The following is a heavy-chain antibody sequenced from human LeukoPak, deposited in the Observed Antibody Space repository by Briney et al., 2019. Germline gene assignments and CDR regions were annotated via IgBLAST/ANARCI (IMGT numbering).Heavy chain of an antibody. D-gene: IGHD6-13*01. J-gene: IGHJ4*02. V-gene: IGHV1-69*05. Sequence: SVKVSCKASGGTFSSYAIRWVRQAPGQGLEWMGRIIPIFGTANYAQKFQGRVTITTDESTSTAYMELSSLRSEDTAVYYCVADSSSFGPWFDYWGQGTLVTVSS. CDR1: GGTFSSYA. CDR3: VADSSSFGPWFDY. CDR2: IIPIFGTA.